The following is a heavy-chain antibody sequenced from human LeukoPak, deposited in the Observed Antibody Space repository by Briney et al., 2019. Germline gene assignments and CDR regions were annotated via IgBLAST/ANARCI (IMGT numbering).Heavy chain of an antibody. D-gene: IGHD3-10*01. CDR1: GGSFSGYY. J-gene: IGHJ4*02. V-gene: IGHV4-34*01. CDR3: ARSEIVPLRLFLRGAIEYYFDY. CDR2: INHSGST. Sequence: PSETLSLTCAVYGGSFSGYYWSWIRQPPGKGLEWIGEINHSGSTNYNPSLKSRVTISVDTSKNQFSLKLSSVTAADTAVYYCARSEIVPLRLFLRGAIEYYFDYWGQGTLVTVSS.